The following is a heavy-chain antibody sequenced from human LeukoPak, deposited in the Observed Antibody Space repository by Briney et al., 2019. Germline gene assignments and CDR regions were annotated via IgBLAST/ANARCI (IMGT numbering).Heavy chain of an antibody. V-gene: IGHV3-33*01. CDR3: ARGSGNHYYRLDY. J-gene: IGHJ4*02. D-gene: IGHD1-26*01. Sequence: GGSLRLSCAASGFTFSSYGMHWVRQAPGKGLEWVAVIWYDGSNKYYADSVKGRFTISRDDSKNTLYLQMNSLRAEDTAVYYCARGSGNHYYRLDYWGQGTLVTVSS. CDR2: IWYDGSNK. CDR1: GFTFSSYG.